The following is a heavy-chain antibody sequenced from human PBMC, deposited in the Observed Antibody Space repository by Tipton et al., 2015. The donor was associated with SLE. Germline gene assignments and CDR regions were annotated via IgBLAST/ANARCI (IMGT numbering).Heavy chain of an antibody. V-gene: IGHV3-11*06. CDR3: ATYKWLDP. J-gene: IGHJ5*02. Sequence: SLRLSCAASGFTFSDYYMSWIRQAPGKGLEWVSYISSSSNYIYYADSVKGRFTISRDNAKNSLYLQMNSLTVADTALYYCATYKWLDPWGQGSLVTVSS. CDR1: GFTFSDYY. CDR2: ISSSSNYI.